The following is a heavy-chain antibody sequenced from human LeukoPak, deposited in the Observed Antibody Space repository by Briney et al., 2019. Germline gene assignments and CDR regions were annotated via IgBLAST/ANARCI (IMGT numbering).Heavy chain of an antibody. CDR1: GFTFSNAW. CDR3: TTWGSYDALDI. Sequence: GGSLRLSCAASGFTFSNAWMSWVRQAPGKGLEWVGRIKSKTEGGTTDYAAPVKGRFTISRDDSKNTLYLQMNSLKTEDTAVYYCTTWGSYDALDIWGQGTMVTVSS. CDR2: IKSKTEGGTT. J-gene: IGHJ3*02. V-gene: IGHV3-15*01. D-gene: IGHD3-16*01.